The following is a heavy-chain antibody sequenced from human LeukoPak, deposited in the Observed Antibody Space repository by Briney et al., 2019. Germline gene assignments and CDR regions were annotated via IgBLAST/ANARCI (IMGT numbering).Heavy chain of an antibody. Sequence: SGGSLRLSCAASGFTVSDYWMTWVRQAPGKGLEWVAHIKQDGSEKYYVDSVKGRFTISRDNAKNLLYLQMNSLGAEDTAVYYCARGWNYAFRFDYWGQGTLVTVSS. J-gene: IGHJ4*02. CDR1: GFTVSDYW. D-gene: IGHD1-7*01. V-gene: IGHV3-7*01. CDR3: ARGWNYAFRFDY. CDR2: IKQDGSEK.